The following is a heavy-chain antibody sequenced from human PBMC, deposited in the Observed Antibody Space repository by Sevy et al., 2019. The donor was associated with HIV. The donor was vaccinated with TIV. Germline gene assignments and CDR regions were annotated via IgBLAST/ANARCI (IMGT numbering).Heavy chain of an antibody. CDR1: GYTFIDYY. D-gene: IGHD1-20*01. CDR3: ATICNGLNCPYYFDS. J-gene: IGHJ4*01. CDR2: INPNSGDT. V-gene: IGHV1-2*02. Sequence: ASVKVSCKASGYTFIDYYMHWVRQAPGQGLEWMGWINPNSGDTKYALNFQGRVTMTRDTSINTAYMELSRLTSDDTAVYYCATICNGLNCPYYFDSWGHGTLVTVSS.